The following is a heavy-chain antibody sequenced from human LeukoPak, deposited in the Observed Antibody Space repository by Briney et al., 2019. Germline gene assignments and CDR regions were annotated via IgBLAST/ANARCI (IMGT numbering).Heavy chain of an antibody. CDR3: AKDTTGSHLGAFDI. Sequence: QPGGSLRFSCAASGFSFSTYALSWVRQAPGKGLEWVSAISGGGDSTYYADSVKGRFTISRDNSKNTLYLQMNSLRAEDTAVYYCAKDTTGSHLGAFDIWGQGTMVTVSS. J-gene: IGHJ3*02. CDR1: GFSFSTYA. D-gene: IGHD2/OR15-2a*01. V-gene: IGHV3-23*01. CDR2: ISGGGDST.